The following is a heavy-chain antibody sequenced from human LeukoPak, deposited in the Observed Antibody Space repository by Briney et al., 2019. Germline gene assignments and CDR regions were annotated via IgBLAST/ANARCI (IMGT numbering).Heavy chain of an antibody. CDR1: GGSIRTYY. J-gene: IGHJ4*02. CDR3: ARDTGGLAF. Sequence: ETLSLTCTVSGGSIRTYYWSWVRQAPGKGLEWVSVIYSGGSTYYADSVKGRFTISRHNSKNTLYLQMNSLRAEDTAVYYCARDTGGLAFWGQGTLVTVSS. V-gene: IGHV3-53*04. D-gene: IGHD4-23*01. CDR2: IYSGGST.